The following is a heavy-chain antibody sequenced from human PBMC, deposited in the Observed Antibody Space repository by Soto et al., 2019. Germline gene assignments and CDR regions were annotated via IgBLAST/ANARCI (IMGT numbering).Heavy chain of an antibody. J-gene: IGHJ4*02. CDR3: ARSDGYPCDY. CDR2: VYSGGST. CDR1: GFTVSSNY. Sequence: EVQLVESGGGLIQPGGSLRLSCVASGFTVSSNYMSWVRQAPGKGLEWVSVVYSGGSTYYADSVKGRFTISRDNSKNTLYLQMNRLRAEGTAVYYCARSDGYPCDYWGQGTLVTVSS. D-gene: IGHD5-12*01. V-gene: IGHV3-53*01.